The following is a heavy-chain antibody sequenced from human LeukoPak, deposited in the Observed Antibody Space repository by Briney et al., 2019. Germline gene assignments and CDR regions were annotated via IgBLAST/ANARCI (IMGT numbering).Heavy chain of an antibody. CDR3: ARVGLGYCSGGSCYYFDY. D-gene: IGHD2-15*01. CDR1: GLTFSSYS. Sequence: GGSLRLSCAASGLTFSSYSMNWVRQAPGKGLEWVSSISSSSSYIYYADSVKGRFTISRDNAKNSLYLQMNSLRAEDTAVYYCARVGLGYCSGGSCYYFDYWGQGTLVTVSS. V-gene: IGHV3-21*01. CDR2: ISSSSSYI. J-gene: IGHJ4*02.